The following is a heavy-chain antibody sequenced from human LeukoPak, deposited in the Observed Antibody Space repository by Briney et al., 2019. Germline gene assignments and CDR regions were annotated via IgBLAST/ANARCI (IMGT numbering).Heavy chain of an antibody. CDR1: GYTFTGYY. V-gene: IGHV1-2*02. D-gene: IGHD4-17*01. Sequence: GASVKVSCKASGYTFTGYYMHWVRQAPGQGLEWMGWINPNSGGTNYAQRFQGRVTMTRDTSISTAYMDLRRLRSDDTAVYYCARADTVSFDYWGQGTLVTVSS. J-gene: IGHJ4*02. CDR3: ARADTVSFDY. CDR2: INPNSGGT.